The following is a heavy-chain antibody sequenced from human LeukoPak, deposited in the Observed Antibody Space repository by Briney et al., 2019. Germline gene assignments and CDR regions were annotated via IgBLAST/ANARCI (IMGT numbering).Heavy chain of an antibody. D-gene: IGHD3-10*01. CDR1: GGSFSGYY. Sequence: MTSETLSLTCAVYGGSFSGYYWSWIRQPPGKGLEWIGEINHSGSTNYNPSLKSRVTISVDTSKNQFSLKLSSVTAADTAVYYCARPRRGPHYGSGSYYFDYWGQGTLVTVSS. J-gene: IGHJ4*02. V-gene: IGHV4-34*01. CDR2: INHSGST. CDR3: ARPRRGPHYGSGSYYFDY.